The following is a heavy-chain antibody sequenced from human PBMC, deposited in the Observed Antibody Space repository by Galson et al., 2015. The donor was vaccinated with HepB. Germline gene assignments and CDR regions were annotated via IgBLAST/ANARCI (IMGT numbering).Heavy chain of an antibody. V-gene: IGHV4-4*07. D-gene: IGHD5-12*01. CDR1: GGSISRDY. Sequence: SETLSLTCTVSGGSISRDYWSWIRQPAGKGLEWIGRIYTSGSTNYNPSLMSRVTMSVDTSKNQLSLKLNSVTAADTAVYYCARNSIVATTRRRPTYYYYGMDVWGQGTTVTVSS. J-gene: IGHJ6*02. CDR2: IYTSGST. CDR3: ARNSIVATTRRRPTYYYYGMDV.